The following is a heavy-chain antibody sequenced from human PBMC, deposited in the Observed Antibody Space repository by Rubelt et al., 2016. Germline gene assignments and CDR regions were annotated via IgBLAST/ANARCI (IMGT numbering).Heavy chain of an antibody. CDR3: ARGGYSFGIDL. CDR2: LHYSGTT. Sequence: QVQLQESGPGLVKPSETLSLTCSVSGYSVSSGYFWGWIRQPPGRGLEWIGSLHYSGTTFYNPSLARRVTISVAASKNQISPNLNYVTAADTAVYFWARGGYSFGIDLWGQGTLVTVSS. V-gene: IGHV4-38-2*02. D-gene: IGHD5-18*01. J-gene: IGHJ5*02. CDR1: GYSVSSGYF.